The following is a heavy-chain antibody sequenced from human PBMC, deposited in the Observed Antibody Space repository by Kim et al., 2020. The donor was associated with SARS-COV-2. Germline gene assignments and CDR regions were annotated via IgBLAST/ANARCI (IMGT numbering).Heavy chain of an antibody. Sequence: DSVKGRFTISRDNAKNSLYLQMNSLRAEDTAVYYCARDPGAVAGYDAFDIWGQGTMVTVSS. J-gene: IGHJ3*02. V-gene: IGHV3-7*01. CDR3: ARDPGAVAGYDAFDI. D-gene: IGHD6-19*01.